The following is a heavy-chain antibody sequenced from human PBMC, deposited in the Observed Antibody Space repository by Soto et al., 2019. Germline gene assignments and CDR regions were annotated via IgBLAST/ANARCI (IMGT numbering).Heavy chain of an antibody. V-gene: IGHV1-2*02. CDR3: ARDRRAAGTPPAFDY. D-gene: IGHD6-25*01. CDR1: GYTFTGYY. Sequence: ASVKVSCKASGYTFTGYYMHWVRQAPGQGLEWMGWINPNSGGTNYAQKFQGRVTMTRDTSISTAYMELSRLRSDDTAVYYCARDRRAAGTPPAFDYWGQGTLVTLSS. J-gene: IGHJ4*02. CDR2: INPNSGGT.